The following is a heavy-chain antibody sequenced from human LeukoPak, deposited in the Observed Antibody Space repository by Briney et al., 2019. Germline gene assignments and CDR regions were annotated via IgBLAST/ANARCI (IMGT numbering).Heavy chain of an antibody. Sequence: ASVKVSCKASGYTFTSYGMSWVRQAPGQGLEWMGWISAYNGNTNYAQKLQGRVAMTTDTSTSTAYMELRSLRSDDTAVYYCARGVAGLVRGDAFDIWGQGTMVTVSS. D-gene: IGHD3-10*01. J-gene: IGHJ3*02. CDR3: ARGVAGLVRGDAFDI. CDR2: ISAYNGNT. CDR1: GYTFTSYG. V-gene: IGHV1-18*04.